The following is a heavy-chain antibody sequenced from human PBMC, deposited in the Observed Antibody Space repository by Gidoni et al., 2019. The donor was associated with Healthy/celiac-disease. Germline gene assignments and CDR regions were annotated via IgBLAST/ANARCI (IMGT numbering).Heavy chain of an antibody. Sequence: EVQLVESGGGLVQPGGSLSLSCAASGFTFSSYSMNWVRQAPGKGLEWVSYISSTSSTIYYADSVKGRFTISRDNAKNSLYLQMNSLRAEDTAIYDCARDMSLGYWGQGTLVTVSS. CDR3: ARDMSLGY. V-gene: IGHV3-48*01. D-gene: IGHD3-10*02. J-gene: IGHJ4*02. CDR1: GFTFSSYS. CDR2: ISSTSSTI.